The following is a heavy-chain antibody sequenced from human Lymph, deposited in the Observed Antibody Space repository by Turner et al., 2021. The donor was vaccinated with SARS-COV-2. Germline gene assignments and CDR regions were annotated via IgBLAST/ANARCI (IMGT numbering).Heavy chain of an antibody. Sequence: QVQLVQSGAVVKKPGSSVKVSCKASGGTFSSYAINWVRQAPGHGLEWMGRIIPILGIANYAQKFQGRVKITADKSTSTAYMELSSLRSEDTAVYYCARGRLDSFGGGYYSWFDPWGQGTLVTVSS. J-gene: IGHJ5*02. CDR2: IIPILGIA. V-gene: IGHV1-69*04. CDR3: ARGRLDSFGGGYYSWFDP. CDR1: GGTFSSYA. D-gene: IGHD1-26*01.